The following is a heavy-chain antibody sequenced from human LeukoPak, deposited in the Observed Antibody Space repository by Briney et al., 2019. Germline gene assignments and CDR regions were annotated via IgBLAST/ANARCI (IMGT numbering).Heavy chain of an antibody. J-gene: IGHJ4*02. CDR1: GCSISSGSYD. Sequence: PSETLALTCTVSGCSISSGSYDWSWIRQPPGKALEWIGRIYTSGSTNYNPSLKSRVTISVDTSKNQFSLKLSSVTAADTAVYYCARLGILYFDYWGQGTLVTVSS. CDR2: IYTSGST. V-gene: IGHV4-61*02. D-gene: IGHD2-15*01. CDR3: ARLGILYFDY.